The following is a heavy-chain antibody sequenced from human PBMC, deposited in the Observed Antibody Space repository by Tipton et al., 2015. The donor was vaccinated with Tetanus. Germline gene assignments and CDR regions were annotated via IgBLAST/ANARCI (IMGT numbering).Heavy chain of an antibody. CDR2: IIPIFGTI. CDR3: GRSRGGTREYSAIGS. CDR1: GGSFSTYA. Sequence: QSGAEVKKPGSSVKVSFKASGGSFSTYAMSWVRQAPGQGFEWMGGIIPIFGTINYAQKFQGRVTITADKSTRTVYMELRSLRSEDAAVYYCGRSRGGTREYSAIGSWGQGTLVTVSS. V-gene: IGHV1-69*06. J-gene: IGHJ4*02. D-gene: IGHD2-21*01.